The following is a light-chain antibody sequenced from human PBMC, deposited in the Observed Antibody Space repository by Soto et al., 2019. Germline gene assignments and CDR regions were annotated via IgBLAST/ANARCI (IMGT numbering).Light chain of an antibody. CDR3: QQYNNWPL. CDR1: QSVSSN. Sequence: EIGMTQSPATLSVYPGERATLSCRASQSVSSNLAWYQQKPGQAPRLLIYGASTRATGIPARFSGSGSGTEFTLTICSLQSEDFAVYYCQQYNNWPLFGPGTKVDIK. V-gene: IGKV3-15*01. J-gene: IGKJ3*01. CDR2: GAS.